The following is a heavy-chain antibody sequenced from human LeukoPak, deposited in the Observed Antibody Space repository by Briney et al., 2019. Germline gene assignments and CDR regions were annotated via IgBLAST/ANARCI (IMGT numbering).Heavy chain of an antibody. CDR1: GFTFSSYA. V-gene: IGHV3-23*01. D-gene: IGHD2-2*01. Sequence: GGSLRLSCAASGFTFSSYAMSWVRQAPGKALEWVSAISASGSSTYYADSVKGQFIISRDNSKNTLYLQMNRLRAEDTAVYYRATRNGVVPVEDYWGQGTLVTVSS. CDR2: ISASGSST. CDR3: ATRNGVVPVEDY. J-gene: IGHJ4*02.